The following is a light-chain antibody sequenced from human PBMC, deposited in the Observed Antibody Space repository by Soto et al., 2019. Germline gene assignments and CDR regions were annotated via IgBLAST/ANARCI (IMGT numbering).Light chain of an antibody. CDR1: SCDVGSYNL. CDR3: CSYAGSSNV. CDR2: EGS. Sequence: QSALTQPASVSGSPGQSITISCTGTSCDVGSYNLVSWYQQHPGKAPKLMIYEGSKRPSGVSNRFSGSKSGNTASLTISGLQAEDEADYYCCSYAGSSNVFGTGTKVTVL. V-gene: IGLV2-23*01. J-gene: IGLJ1*01.